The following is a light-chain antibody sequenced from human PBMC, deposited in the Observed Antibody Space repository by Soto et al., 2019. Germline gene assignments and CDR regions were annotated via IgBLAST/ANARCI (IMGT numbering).Light chain of an antibody. V-gene: IGKV3D-20*01. J-gene: IGKJ2*01. CDR1: QSVNSSY. Sequence: EIVLTQSPATLSLSPGERATLSCGASQSVNSSYLAWYQQKPGLAPRLLIYDASSRATGIPDRFSGSGSGTDFTLTISRLEPEDFAVYYCQQYGSSPYTFGQWTKLEIK. CDR2: DAS. CDR3: QQYGSSPYT.